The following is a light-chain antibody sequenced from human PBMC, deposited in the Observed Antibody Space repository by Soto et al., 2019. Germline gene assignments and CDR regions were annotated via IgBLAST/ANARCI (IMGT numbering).Light chain of an antibody. V-gene: IGKV2-30*01. CDR3: KQGTHWPYT. CDR2: KVS. Sequence: DVVMTQSPLSLPVTLGQPASISCRASRSLIYTDGNTYLNWFHQRPGQSPRRLFAKVSNRDSGVPDRFSGSGSGTDFTLKISRVEAEDVGLYYCKQGTHWPYTFVQGTKLEIK. J-gene: IGKJ2*01. CDR1: RSLIYTDGNTY.